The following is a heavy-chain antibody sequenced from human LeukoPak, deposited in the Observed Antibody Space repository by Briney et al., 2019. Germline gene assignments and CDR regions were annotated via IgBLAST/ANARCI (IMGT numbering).Heavy chain of an antibody. J-gene: IGHJ5*02. CDR2: ISGSGGST. CDR3: ARASGMKTHFWSGYYEGGWFDP. CDR1: GFTFSSYA. Sequence: GGSLRLSCAASGFTFSSYAMSWVRQAPGKGLEWVSAISGSGGSTYYADSVKGRFTISRDNSKNTLYLQMNSLRAEDTAVYYCARASGMKTHFWSGYYEGGWFDPWGQGTLVTVSS. V-gene: IGHV3-23*01. D-gene: IGHD3-3*02.